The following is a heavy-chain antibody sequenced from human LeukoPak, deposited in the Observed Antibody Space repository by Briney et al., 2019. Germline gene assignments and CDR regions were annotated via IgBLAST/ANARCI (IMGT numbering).Heavy chain of an antibody. CDR1: GYSISSGFY. CDR3: ARHCPYDSSGYKDAFDI. Sequence: SETLSLTRSVSGYSISSGFYWCWIRQPPGKGLEWIGSIYHTGSTYYNPSLQSRVTISLDSPKNQFSLKLTSVTAADTAVYYCARHCPYDSSGYKDAFDIWDQGTMVTVSS. D-gene: IGHD3-22*01. CDR2: IYHTGST. J-gene: IGHJ3*02. V-gene: IGHV4-38-2*01.